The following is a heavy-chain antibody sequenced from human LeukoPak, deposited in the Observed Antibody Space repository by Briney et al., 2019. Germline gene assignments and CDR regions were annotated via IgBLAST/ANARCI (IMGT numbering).Heavy chain of an antibody. D-gene: IGHD3-22*01. CDR2: ISAYNGNT. J-gene: IGHJ1*01. Sequence: GASVKVSCKASGDTFTSYGISWVRQAPGQGLEWMGWISAYNGNTNYAQKLQGRVTMTTDTSTSTAYMELRSLRSDDTAVYYCARGPHRSDSYYYDSSGYPRRVAEYFQHWGQGTLVTVSS. CDR3: ARGPHRSDSYYYDSSGYPRRVAEYFQH. V-gene: IGHV1-18*01. CDR1: GDTFTSYG.